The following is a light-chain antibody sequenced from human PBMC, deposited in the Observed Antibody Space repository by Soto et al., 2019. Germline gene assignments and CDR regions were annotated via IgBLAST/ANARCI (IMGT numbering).Light chain of an antibody. CDR3: QQYKDWPLT. CDR1: QNLNRN. Sequence: EIVITQSPATLSVSPGERATLSCRASQNLNRNLAWYQQKPGQAPRVLIYGASTRATGVTARFSGSGSGTEFTLTISCLQSEDFAVYYCQQYKDWPLTFGGGTKVDIK. V-gene: IGKV3-15*01. J-gene: IGKJ4*01. CDR2: GAS.